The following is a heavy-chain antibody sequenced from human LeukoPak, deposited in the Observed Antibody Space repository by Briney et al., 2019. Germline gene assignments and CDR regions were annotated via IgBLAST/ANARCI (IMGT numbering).Heavy chain of an antibody. CDR1: GFTFGDYG. Sequence: PGGSLRLSCTGSGFTFGDYGMSWVRQAPGKGLEWVGFIRDKSYSGATEYAAPVKGRFTISRDDSKRLAYLQMNSLKIEDTAVYFCTRDRGYSGCALYDLWGQGTLVTVSS. J-gene: IGHJ4*02. D-gene: IGHD6-19*01. CDR3: TRDRGYSGCALYDL. V-gene: IGHV3-49*04. CDR2: IRDKSYSGAT.